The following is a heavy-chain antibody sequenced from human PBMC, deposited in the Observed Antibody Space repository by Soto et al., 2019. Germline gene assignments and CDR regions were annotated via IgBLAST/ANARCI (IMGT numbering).Heavy chain of an antibody. CDR2: ISSSSSSI. D-gene: IGHD4-17*01. CDR1: GFTFSSYS. Sequence: EVQLVESGGGLVQPGGSLRLSCAASGFTFSSYSMNWVRQAPGKGLEWVSYISSSSSSIYHAASVKGRFTISRDNAKSSLYLQMNSLRAEDSAVYYCVGRYGYFDYWGQGTLVTVSS. V-gene: IGHV3-48*01. CDR3: VGRYGYFDY. J-gene: IGHJ4*02.